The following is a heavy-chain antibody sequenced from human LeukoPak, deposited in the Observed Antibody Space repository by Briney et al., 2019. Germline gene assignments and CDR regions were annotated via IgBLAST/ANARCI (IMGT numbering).Heavy chain of an antibody. V-gene: IGHV3-74*01. Sequence: PGGLLRLSCAASGFTLSNSWMHWVRQAPGKGLVWVSRIDPDGNTDYAASVTGRFTISRDNAKNTPYLQMNSLRAEDTAVYYCARGFGGFDYWGLGTLVTVSS. D-gene: IGHD3-10*01. CDR2: IDPDGNT. J-gene: IGHJ4*02. CDR1: GFTLSNSW. CDR3: ARGFGGFDY.